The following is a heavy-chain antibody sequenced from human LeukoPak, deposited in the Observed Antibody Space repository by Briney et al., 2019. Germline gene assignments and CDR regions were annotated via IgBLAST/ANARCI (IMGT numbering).Heavy chain of an antibody. V-gene: IGHV4-59*11. CDR2: IYYSGST. D-gene: IGHD2-2*01. Sequence: TSETLSLTCTVSGGSISTHYWSWIRQPPGKGLEWIGYIYYSGSTNYNPSLKSRVTISVDTSKNQFSLKLSSVTAADTAVYYCARGASVYPIDPWGQGTLVTVSS. CDR1: GGSISTHY. CDR3: ARGASVYPIDP. J-gene: IGHJ5*02.